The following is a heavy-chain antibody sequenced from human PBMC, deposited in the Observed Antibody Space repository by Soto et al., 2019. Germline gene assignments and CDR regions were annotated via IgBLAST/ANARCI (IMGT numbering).Heavy chain of an antibody. CDR3: ARGPHYDFWSGYYMGTRNNWFDP. J-gene: IGHJ5*02. V-gene: IGHV4-4*07. D-gene: IGHD3-3*01. Sequence: SETLSLTCTVSGGSISSYYWSWIRQPAGKGLEWIGRIYTSGSTNYNPSLKSRVTMSVDTSKSQFSLKLSSVTAADTAVYYCARGPHYDFWSGYYMGTRNNWFDPWGQGTLVTVSS. CDR2: IYTSGST. CDR1: GGSISSYY.